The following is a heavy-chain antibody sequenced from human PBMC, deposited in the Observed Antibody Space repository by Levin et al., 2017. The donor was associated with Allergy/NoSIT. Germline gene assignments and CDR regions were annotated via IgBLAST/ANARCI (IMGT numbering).Heavy chain of an antibody. V-gene: IGHV4-39*01. CDR1: GGSISSSSYY. CDR2: IYYSGST. Sequence: MSSETLSLTCTVSGGSISSSSYYWGWIRQPPGKGLEWIGSIYYSGSTYYNPSLKSRVTISVDTSKNQFSLKLSSVTAADTAVYYCARHGGSTSKRPASFQHWGQGTLVTVSS. CDR3: ARHGGSTSKRPASFQH. J-gene: IGHJ1*01. D-gene: IGHD2-2*01.